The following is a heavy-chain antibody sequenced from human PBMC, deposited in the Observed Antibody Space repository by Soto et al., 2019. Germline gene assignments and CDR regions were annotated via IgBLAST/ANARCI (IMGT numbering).Heavy chain of an antibody. CDR1: GGSFSGYY. CDR3: ASGGPKHELVGATIAAFDI. CDR2: TNHSGST. D-gene: IGHD1-26*01. Sequence: SETLSLTCAVYGGSFSGYYWSWIRQPPGKGLEWIGETNHSGSTNYNPSLKSRVTISVDTSKNQFSLKLSSVTAADTAVYCCASGGPKHELVGATIAAFDIWGQGTMV. J-gene: IGHJ3*02. V-gene: IGHV4-34*01.